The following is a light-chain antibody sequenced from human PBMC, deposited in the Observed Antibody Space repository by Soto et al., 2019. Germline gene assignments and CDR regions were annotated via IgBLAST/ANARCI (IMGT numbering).Light chain of an antibody. J-gene: IGKJ2*01. V-gene: IGKV4-1*01. CDR1: QSLLYSSTNKNY. CDR2: WAS. CDR3: QQYYNTPLT. Sequence: DIVMTQSPDSLAVSLGERATINCKSSQSLLYSSTNKNYLIWYQQKPGQPPKLLIYWASTRESGVPDRFSGSGSGTDFPLTISSLQAEDVAVYYCQQYYNTPLTFGQGTKLEI.